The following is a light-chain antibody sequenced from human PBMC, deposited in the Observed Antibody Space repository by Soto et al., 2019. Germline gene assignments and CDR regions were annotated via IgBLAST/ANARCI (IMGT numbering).Light chain of an antibody. Sequence: QSVLTQPPSVSAAPGQKGTISCSGSSSIIGGNSVSWYQQLPGTAPKLLIYDDNKRPSGIPDRFSGSKSGTSATLGITGFQTGEDADYYCGSWDTSLSAYVFGTGTKVTV. CDR3: GSWDTSLSAYV. J-gene: IGLJ1*01. CDR1: SSIIGGNS. V-gene: IGLV1-51*01. CDR2: DDN.